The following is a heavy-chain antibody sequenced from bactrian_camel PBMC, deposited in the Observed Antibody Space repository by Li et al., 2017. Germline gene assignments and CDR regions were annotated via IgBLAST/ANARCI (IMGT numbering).Heavy chain of an antibody. Sequence: VQLVESGGGSVQAGGSLRLSCVSSGLTGSKYCMRWMRQAPGKEREGVAGILETGRSTSYALSVKGRFTITRDNAANMPYLQMNSLKPDDTAMYYCAAAPAQGIGYAPLQASEYTFWGQGTQVTVS. CDR2: ILETGRST. CDR3: AAAPAQGIGYAPLQASEYTF. D-gene: IGHD5*01. CDR1: GLTGSKYC. J-gene: IGHJ4*01. V-gene: IGHV3S26*01.